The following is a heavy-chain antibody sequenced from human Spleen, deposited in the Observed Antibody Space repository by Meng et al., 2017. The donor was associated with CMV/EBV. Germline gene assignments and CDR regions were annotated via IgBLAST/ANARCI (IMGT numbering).Heavy chain of an antibody. V-gene: IGHV4-38-2*02. Sequence: GSLRLSCIVSGYSINSGYYWGWIRQPPGKGLEWIGEINHSGSTNYNPSLKSRVTISVDTSKNQFSLKLSSVTAADTAVYYCARARLTITIFGGGYYYYGMDVWGQGTTVTVSS. CDR2: INHSGST. CDR1: GYSINSGYY. D-gene: IGHD3-3*01. J-gene: IGHJ6*02. CDR3: ARARLTITIFGGGYYYYGMDV.